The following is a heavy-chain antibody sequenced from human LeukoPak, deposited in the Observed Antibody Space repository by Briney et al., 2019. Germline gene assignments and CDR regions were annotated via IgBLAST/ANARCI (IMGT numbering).Heavy chain of an antibody. CDR2: INSDGSST. V-gene: IGHV3-74*01. CDR3: ARGLVAGTGIYYYYYYGMDV. CDR1: GLTFSSYW. Sequence: GGSLRLSCAASGLTFSSYWMHWVRQAPGKGLVWVSRINSDGSSTSYADSVKGRFTISRDNAKNTLYLQMNSLRAEDTAVYYCARGLVAGTGIYYYYYYGMDVWGQGTTVTVSS. D-gene: IGHD6-19*01. J-gene: IGHJ6*02.